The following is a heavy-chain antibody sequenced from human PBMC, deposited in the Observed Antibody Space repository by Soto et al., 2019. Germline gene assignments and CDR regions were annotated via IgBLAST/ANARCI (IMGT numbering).Heavy chain of an antibody. J-gene: IGHJ4*02. CDR3: ARDSLSIAARPFDY. CDR2: ISSSSSYI. CDR1: GFTFSSYS. V-gene: IGHV3-21*01. D-gene: IGHD6-6*01. Sequence: GGSLRLSCAASGFTFSSYSMNWVRQAPGKGLEWVSSISSSSSYIYYADSVKGRFTISRDNAKNSLYLQMNSLRAEDTAVYYCARDSLSIAARPFDYWGQGTLVTVSS.